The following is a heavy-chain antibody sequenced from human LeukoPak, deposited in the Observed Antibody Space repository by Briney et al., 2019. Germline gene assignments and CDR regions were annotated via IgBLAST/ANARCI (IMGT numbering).Heavy chain of an antibody. Sequence: GGSLRLSCVASRFTVSNNHMNWVRQAPGKGLEWVSVIYNGDNTYYADSVQGRFTISKDNSKNTLYLQMNNLRAEDTAVYYCAKDRQQWLLQHKNWFDPWGQGTLVTVSS. V-gene: IGHV3-66*01. D-gene: IGHD6-19*01. CDR3: AKDRQQWLLQHKNWFDP. J-gene: IGHJ5*02. CDR1: RFTVSNNH. CDR2: IYNGDNT.